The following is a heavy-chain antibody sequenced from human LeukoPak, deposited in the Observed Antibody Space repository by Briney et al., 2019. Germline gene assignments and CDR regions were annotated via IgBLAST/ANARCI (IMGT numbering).Heavy chain of an antibody. Sequence: PSETLSLTCTVSGDSISSSSFYWGWIRQPPGKGLEWIGSIYRSGDTYYNPSLNSRVTISIDTSKNQFSLRLSSVTAADTAVYYCAGPSRGVRFDSWGQGTLVTVSS. CDR1: GDSISSSSFY. J-gene: IGHJ5*01. CDR3: AGPSRGVRFDS. V-gene: IGHV4-39*01. D-gene: IGHD3-10*01. CDR2: IYRSGDT.